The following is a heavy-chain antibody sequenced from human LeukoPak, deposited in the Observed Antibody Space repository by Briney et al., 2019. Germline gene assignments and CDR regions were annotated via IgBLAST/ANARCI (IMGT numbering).Heavy chain of an antibody. Sequence: ASVTVSCKASGYTFTSYGISWVRQAPGQGLEWMGWISAYNGNTNYAQKLQGRVTMTTDTSTSTAYMELRSLRSDDTAVYYCARVFSPYGSGSYSDWGQGTLVTVSS. CDR1: GYTFTSYG. D-gene: IGHD3-10*01. CDR3: ARVFSPYGSGSYSD. V-gene: IGHV1-18*04. CDR2: ISAYNGNT. J-gene: IGHJ4*02.